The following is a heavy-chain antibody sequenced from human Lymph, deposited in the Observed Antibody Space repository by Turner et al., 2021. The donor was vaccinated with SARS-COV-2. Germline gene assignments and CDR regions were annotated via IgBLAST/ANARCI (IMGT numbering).Heavy chain of an antibody. D-gene: IGHD3-10*01. Sequence: QVQLVESGGGGVPHGRSLRLSCTASGFTFSSYAMHWCRQAPGKGLEWVSLISYDGSNKYYADSVKGRFTISRDNSKNTLYLQMNSLRTEDTAVYYCAREMGSGSDYWGQGTLVTVSS. CDR2: ISYDGSNK. CDR3: AREMGSGSDY. CDR1: GFTFSSYA. V-gene: IGHV3-30*04. J-gene: IGHJ4*02.